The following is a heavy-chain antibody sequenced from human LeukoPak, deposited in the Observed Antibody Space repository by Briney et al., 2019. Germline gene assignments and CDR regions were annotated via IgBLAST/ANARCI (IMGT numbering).Heavy chain of an antibody. D-gene: IGHD6-6*01. Sequence: GRSLRLSCAASGFTFSSYGMHWVRQAPGKGLEWVAVISYDGSNKYYADSVKGRFTISRDNSKNTLYLQMNSLRAEDTAVYYCAKAASSPPETTIDYWGQGTLVTVSP. J-gene: IGHJ4*02. CDR3: AKAASSPPETTIDY. V-gene: IGHV3-30*18. CDR1: GFTFSSYG. CDR2: ISYDGSNK.